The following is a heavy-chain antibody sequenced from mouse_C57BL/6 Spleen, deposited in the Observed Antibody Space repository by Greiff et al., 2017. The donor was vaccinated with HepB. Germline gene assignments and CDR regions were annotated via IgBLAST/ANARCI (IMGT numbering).Heavy chain of an antibody. Sequence: QVQLQQPGAELVKPGASVKLSCKASGYTFTSYWMQWVKQRPGQGLEWIGEIDPSDSYTNYNQKFKGKATLTVDTSSSTAYMQLSSLTSEDSAVYCCARGQLRLPRAYWGQGTLVTVSA. J-gene: IGHJ3*01. CDR1: GYTFTSYW. CDR3: ARGQLRLPRAY. CDR2: IDPSDSYT. V-gene: IGHV1-50*01. D-gene: IGHD3-2*02.